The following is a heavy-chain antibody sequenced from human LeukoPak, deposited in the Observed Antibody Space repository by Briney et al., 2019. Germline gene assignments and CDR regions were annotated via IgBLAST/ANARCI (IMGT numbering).Heavy chain of an antibody. CDR2: IIPIFGTA. J-gene: IGHJ5*02. D-gene: IGHD1-1*01. CDR3: ARGSPGTTCGNWFDP. CDR1: GGTFSSYA. Sequence: GASVKVSCKASGGTFSSYAISWVRQAPGQGLEWMGGIIPIFGTANYAQKFQGRVTITADESTSTAYMELSSLRSEDTAVYYCARGSPGTTCGNWFDPWGQGTLVTVSS. V-gene: IGHV1-69*13.